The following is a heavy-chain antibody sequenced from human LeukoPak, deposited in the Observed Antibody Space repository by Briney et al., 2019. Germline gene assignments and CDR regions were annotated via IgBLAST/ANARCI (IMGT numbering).Heavy chain of an antibody. J-gene: IGHJ4*02. CDR1: GFTFSSYG. CDR3: ARSSRDGYLDY. V-gene: IGHV3-33*01. CDR2: IWYDGSNK. Sequence: GRSLRLSCAASGFTFSSYGMHWVRQAPGKGLEWVAVIWYDGSNKYYADSVKGRFTISRDNPKNTLYLRMNSLRAEDTAVYYCARSSRDGYLDYWGQGTLVTVSS. D-gene: IGHD5-24*01.